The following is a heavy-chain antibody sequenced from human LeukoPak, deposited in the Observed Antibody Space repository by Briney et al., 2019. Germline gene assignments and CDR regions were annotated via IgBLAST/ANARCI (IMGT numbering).Heavy chain of an antibody. V-gene: IGHV3-23*01. Sequence: QPGGSLRLSCATSGFTFSSYAMSWVRQAPGKGLEWVSGIGASGGSTYYADSVKGQFTISRDNSKNTLYLQMNSLRTEDTAVYYCAKAEGYDILTGLDYWGQGTLVTVSS. CDR2: IGASGGST. J-gene: IGHJ4*02. CDR3: AKAEGYDILTGLDY. CDR1: GFTFSSYA. D-gene: IGHD3-9*01.